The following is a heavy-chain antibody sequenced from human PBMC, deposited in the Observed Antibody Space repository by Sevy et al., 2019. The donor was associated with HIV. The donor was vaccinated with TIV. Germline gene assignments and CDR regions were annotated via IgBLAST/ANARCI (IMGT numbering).Heavy chain of an antibody. CDR1: GFNVNDNY. CDR3: ARDRRFCGNECYLYYYYGMDV. V-gene: IGHV3-53*01. D-gene: IGHD3-16*02. J-gene: IGHJ6*02. CDR2: IHADGSS. Sequence: GGSLRLSCAASGFNVNDNYMTWVRQAPGKGLEWVSIIHADGSSYYADSVKGRFTMSRDDSKNIVNLQMNSLRADDTVVYYFARDRRFCGNECYLYYYYGMDVWGQGTAVTVSS.